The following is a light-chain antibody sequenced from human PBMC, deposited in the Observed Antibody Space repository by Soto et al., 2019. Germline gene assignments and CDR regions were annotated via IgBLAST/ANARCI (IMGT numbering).Light chain of an antibody. CDR1: SSDVGGYNY. CDR2: DVS. J-gene: IGLJ1*01. CDR3: GSYRSSSTYV. V-gene: IGLV2-14*01. Sequence: QSVLTQPASVSGSPGQSITISCTGTSSDVGGYNYVSWYQQHPGKAPKLMIYDVSNRPSGVSDRFSGSKSGNTASLTISGLQPEDEADYYCGSYRSSSTYVFGTGTKLTVL.